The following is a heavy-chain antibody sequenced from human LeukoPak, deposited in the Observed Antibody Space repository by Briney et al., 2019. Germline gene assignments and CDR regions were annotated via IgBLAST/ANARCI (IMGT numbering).Heavy chain of an antibody. J-gene: IGHJ6*03. V-gene: IGHV4-59*01. CDR1: GGSISSYY. CDR3: AREGRYRYGYNEYHSYMDI. D-gene: IGHD5-24*01. CDR2: IYYSGST. Sequence: PSETLSLTCTVSGGSISSYYWSWIRQPPGKGLEWIGYIYYSGSTNYNPSLKSRVTISVDTSKNQFSLKQSSVTAAETAVYYCAREGRYRYGYNEYHSYMDIWGKGTTVTVSS.